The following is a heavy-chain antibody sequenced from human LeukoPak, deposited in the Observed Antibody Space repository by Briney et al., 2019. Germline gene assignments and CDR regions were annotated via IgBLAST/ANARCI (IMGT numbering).Heavy chain of an antibody. CDR1: GYTFTDYY. J-gene: IGHJ1*01. D-gene: IGHD6-19*01. CDR3: TRGGNEAVADAEYFQH. Sequence: VASLKASCKASGYTFTDYYMHWVRQAPGHGLEWMGIINPSGGSTSYAQKFQGRVTMTRDMSTSTVYMELSSLRSEDTAVYYCTRGGNEAVADAEYFQHWGQGTLVSVSS. CDR2: INPSGGST. V-gene: IGHV1-46*01.